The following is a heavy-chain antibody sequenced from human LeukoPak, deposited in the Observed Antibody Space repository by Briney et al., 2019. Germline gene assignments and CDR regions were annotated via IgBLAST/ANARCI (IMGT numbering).Heavy chain of an antibody. Sequence: SETLSLTCTVSGGSISSSSYYWGWIRQPPGKGLEWIGSIYYGGSTYYNPSLKSRVTISVDTSKNQFSLKLSSVTAADTAVYYCARRVVEYSSGWYGGLHWGQGTLVTVSS. V-gene: IGHV4-39*01. J-gene: IGHJ1*01. CDR2: IYYGGST. D-gene: IGHD6-19*01. CDR1: GGSISSSSYY. CDR3: ARRVVEYSSGWYGGLH.